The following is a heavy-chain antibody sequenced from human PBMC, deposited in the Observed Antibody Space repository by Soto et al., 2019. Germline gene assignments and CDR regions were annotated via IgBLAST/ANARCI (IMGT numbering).Heavy chain of an antibody. J-gene: IGHJ4*02. V-gene: IGHV3-11*01. CDR1: GFTFSDYY. CDR3: ARDQLGYSSSWSAQPGY. CDR2: ISSSGSTI. Sequence: PGGSLRLSCAASGFTFSDYYMSWIRQAPGKGLEWVSYISSSGSTIYYADSVKGRFTISRDNAKNSLYLQMNSLRAEDTAVYYCARDQLGYSSSWSAQPGYWGQGTLVTVSS. D-gene: IGHD6-13*01.